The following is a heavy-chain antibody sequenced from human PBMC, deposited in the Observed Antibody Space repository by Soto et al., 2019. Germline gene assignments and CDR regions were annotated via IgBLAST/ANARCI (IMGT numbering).Heavy chain of an antibody. J-gene: IGHJ6*02. V-gene: IGHV3-33*01. CDR3: ARALSVFGPANYGLDV. CDR1: AVTFSGYG. D-gene: IGHD3-3*01. Sequence: GGALRLSGAAAAVTFSGYGMHWVRQAAGKGREGVSVIWDDGSHRYYADCVKGRSTISRDHSKNTLYLQMTSLRAEDTAVYYCARALSVFGPANYGLDVWGQGTRVTVS. CDR2: IWDDGSHR.